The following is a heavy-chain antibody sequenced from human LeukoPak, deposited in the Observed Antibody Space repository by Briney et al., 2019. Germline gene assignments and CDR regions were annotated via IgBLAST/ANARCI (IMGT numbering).Heavy chain of an antibody. Sequence: SETLSLTCAVYGGSFSGYYWSWIRQPPGKGLEWIGEINHSGSTNYNPSLKSRVTISVDTSKNQFSLKLSSVTAADTAVYYCARNSIDPRYYYGMDVWGRGTTVTVSS. CDR3: ARNSIDPRYYYGMDV. J-gene: IGHJ6*02. D-gene: IGHD4-11*01. CDR1: GGSFSGYY. CDR2: INHSGST. V-gene: IGHV4-34*01.